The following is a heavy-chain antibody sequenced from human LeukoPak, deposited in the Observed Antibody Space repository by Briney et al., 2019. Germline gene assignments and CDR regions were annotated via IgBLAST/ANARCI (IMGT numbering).Heavy chain of an antibody. CDR2: INPNSGGT. CDR1: GYTFTGYY. D-gene: IGHD3-22*01. V-gene: IGHV1-2*02. J-gene: IGHJ3*02. Sequence: GASVKVSCKASGYTFTGYYMHWVRQAPGQGLEWMGWINPNSGGTNYAQKFQGRVTMTRDTSISTAYMELSSLRSADTAVYHCASEYKYDSSGANAFDIWGQGTMVTVSS. CDR3: ASEYKYDSSGANAFDI.